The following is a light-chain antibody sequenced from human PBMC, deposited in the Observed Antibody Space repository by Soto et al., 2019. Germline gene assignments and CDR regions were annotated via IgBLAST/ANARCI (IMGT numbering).Light chain of an antibody. Sequence: DIPMTQSPSSLSAAVGDRVTITCRASQDINKYLNWYRQTPGKAPTLLIFATSTLHSGVPSRFSGSRSGTDFSLTISSLQPEDFATYYCQQSYSSPYTFGQGTKLEF. J-gene: IGKJ2*01. CDR2: ATS. V-gene: IGKV1-39*01. CDR3: QQSYSSPYT. CDR1: QDINKY.